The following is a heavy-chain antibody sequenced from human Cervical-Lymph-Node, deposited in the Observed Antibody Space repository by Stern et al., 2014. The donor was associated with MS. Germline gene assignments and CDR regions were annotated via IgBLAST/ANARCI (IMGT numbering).Heavy chain of an antibody. CDR1: GFTFSNYT. CDR2: ISRSSSTI. V-gene: IGHV3-48*01. J-gene: IGHJ6*02. Sequence: EVQLVQSGGGLAQPGGSLRLSCAASGFTFSNYTMNWVRQAPGKGLEWVSYISRSSSTIYYADSVKGRFTISRDNAKNSLYLQMNSLRAEDTAVYYCARGGRIAVAGTRRYYYGMDVWGQGTTVTVSS. D-gene: IGHD6-19*01. CDR3: ARGGRIAVAGTRRYYYGMDV.